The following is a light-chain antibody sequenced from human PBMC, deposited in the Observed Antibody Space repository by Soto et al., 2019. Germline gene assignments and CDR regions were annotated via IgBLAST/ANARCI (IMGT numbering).Light chain of an antibody. J-gene: IGLJ1*01. V-gene: IGLV2-14*03. CDR2: GVS. CDR3: YSSRSSSSTFDV. CDR1: SSDIGGSNY. Sequence: QSALTQPASVSGSPGQSITISCAGTSSDIGGSNYVSWYQQHPGKAPKLMIYGVSNRPSGVSNRFSGSKSGNTASLTISGLQAEDEADCFCYSSRSSSSTFDVFGTGTKLTVL.